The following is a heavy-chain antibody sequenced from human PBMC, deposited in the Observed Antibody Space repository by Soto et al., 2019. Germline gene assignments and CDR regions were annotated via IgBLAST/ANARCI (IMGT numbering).Heavy chain of an antibody. J-gene: IGHJ6*02. V-gene: IGHV1-18*01. CDR3: ARGGGRIAAAGKGDYYYYGMDV. Sequence: QVQLVQSGAEVKKPGASVKVSCKASGYTFTSYGISWVRQAPGQGLEWMGWISAYNGNTNYAQKLQGRVTMTTDTSTGTAYMELGSLRSDDTAVYYCARGGGRIAAAGKGDYYYYGMDVWGQGTTVTVSS. CDR1: GYTFTSYG. D-gene: IGHD6-13*01. CDR2: ISAYNGNT.